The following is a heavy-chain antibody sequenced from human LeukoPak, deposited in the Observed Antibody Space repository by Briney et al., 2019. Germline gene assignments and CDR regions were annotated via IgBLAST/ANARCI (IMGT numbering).Heavy chain of an antibody. Sequence: GGSLRLSCTASGLTFSNYWMNWVRQAPGKGLEWVANIKRDGSEKYYVDSVKGRFTISRDNAKNSLYLQMNSLRAEDTAVYYCASARDPHFDYWGQGTLVTVSS. J-gene: IGHJ4*02. CDR3: ASARDPHFDY. CDR1: GLTFSNYW. CDR2: IKRDGSEK. V-gene: IGHV3-7*02.